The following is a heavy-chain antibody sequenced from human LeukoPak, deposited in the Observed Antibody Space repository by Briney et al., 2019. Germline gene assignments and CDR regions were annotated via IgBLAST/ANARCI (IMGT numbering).Heavy chain of an antibody. Sequence: GGSLRLSCAASGFTFSSYAMSWVRQAPGKGLEWVSSISSSSSYIYYADSVKGRLTISRDNAKNSLYLQMNSLRAEDTAVYYCARVHYWAAVFLYDAFDIWGQGTMVTVSS. CDR2: ISSSSSYI. V-gene: IGHV3-21*01. J-gene: IGHJ3*02. CDR3: ARVHYWAAVFLYDAFDI. D-gene: IGHD2-21*01. CDR1: GFTFSSYA.